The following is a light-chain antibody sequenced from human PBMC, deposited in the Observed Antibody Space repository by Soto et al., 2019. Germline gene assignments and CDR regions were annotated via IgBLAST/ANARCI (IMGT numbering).Light chain of an antibody. J-gene: IGKJ4*01. V-gene: IGKV3-20*01. CDR2: ESS. CDR1: QTVTSSS. Sequence: EIVLTQSPGTLSLSPGERATLSCRASQTVTSSSLAWYQQKPGQAPRLLIYESSSRATGIPDRFSGSGSGKASTLTISRLDPEDFAVYYCQQYGSSPLTFGGGTKVEIK. CDR3: QQYGSSPLT.